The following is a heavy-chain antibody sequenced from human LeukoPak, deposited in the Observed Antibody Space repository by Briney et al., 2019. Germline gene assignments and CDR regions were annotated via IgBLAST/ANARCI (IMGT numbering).Heavy chain of an antibody. D-gene: IGHD3-22*01. Sequence: GGSLRLSCAASGFTFSSYAMSWVRQAPGKGLEWVSAISGSGGSTYYADSVKGRFTISRDNSKNTLYLQMNSLRAEDTAVYYCANDYYDSSGYYYPTSSPFDYWGPGTLVTVSS. CDR2: ISGSGGST. CDR3: ANDYYDSSGYYYPTSSPFDY. J-gene: IGHJ4*02. V-gene: IGHV3-23*01. CDR1: GFTFSSYA.